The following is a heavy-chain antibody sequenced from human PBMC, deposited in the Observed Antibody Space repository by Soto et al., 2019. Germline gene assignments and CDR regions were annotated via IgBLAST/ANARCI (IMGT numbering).Heavy chain of an antibody. V-gene: IGHV3-21*01. CDR2: ISSSSSYI. CDR1: GFTFSSYS. Sequence: GGSLRLSCAASGFTFSSYSMNWVRQAPGKGLEWVSSISSSSSYIYYADSVKGRFTISRDNAKNSLYLQMNSLRAEDTAVYYCARDGLPKLELPFLGYYYYYYMDVWGKGTTVTVSS. CDR3: ARDGLPKLELPFLGYYYYYYMDV. J-gene: IGHJ6*03. D-gene: IGHD1-7*01.